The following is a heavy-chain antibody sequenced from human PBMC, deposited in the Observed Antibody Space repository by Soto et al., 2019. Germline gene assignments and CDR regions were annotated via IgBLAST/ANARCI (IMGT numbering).Heavy chain of an antibody. D-gene: IGHD3-3*01. J-gene: IGHJ4*02. CDR1: GGTISSFINYP. CDR2: IVPNVGTV. V-gene: IGHV1-69*06. Sequence: QMQLVQSGAEVKKPGSSVKVSCKASGGTISSFINYPINWVRQAPGQGLEWMGGIVPNVGTVNYAQKFQGRVTITADKSTGTAYMELSSLRSEDTALYYCARRDTSGFLRYFDNWGQGTLLTVSS. CDR3: ARRDTSGFLRYFDN.